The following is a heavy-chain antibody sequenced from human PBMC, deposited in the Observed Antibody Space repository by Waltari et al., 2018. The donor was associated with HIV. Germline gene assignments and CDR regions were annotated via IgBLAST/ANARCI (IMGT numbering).Heavy chain of an antibody. J-gene: IGHJ6*02. CDR3: ARNSSAKGNRYFYYGLDV. V-gene: IGHV1-8*02. Sequence: QVHLVQSGPEVKRPGASVKISCKGYGYFFMNFDVNLVRQAAGQGPEWLGWMNPNSGNTASPYIFEERVTMTRDVSTDTAYMEMSGLTPEDTAIYYCARNSSAKGNRYFYYGLDVWGQGTPVTV. D-gene: IGHD3-22*01. CDR2: MNPNSGNT. CDR1: GYFFMNFD.